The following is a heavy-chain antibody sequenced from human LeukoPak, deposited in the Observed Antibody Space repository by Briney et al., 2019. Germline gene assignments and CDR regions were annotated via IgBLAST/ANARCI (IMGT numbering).Heavy chain of an antibody. CDR3: ARVGVAARSDWYLDL. D-gene: IGHD6-6*01. V-gene: IGHV3-30-3*01. J-gene: IGHJ2*01. Sequence: GGSLRLSCAASGFTFSSYAMHWVRQAPGKGLEWVAVISYDGSKYYADSVKGRFTISRDNSKNTLYLQMNSLRAEDTAVYYCARVGVAARSDWYLDLWGRGTLVTVSS. CDR2: ISYDGSK. CDR1: GFTFSSYA.